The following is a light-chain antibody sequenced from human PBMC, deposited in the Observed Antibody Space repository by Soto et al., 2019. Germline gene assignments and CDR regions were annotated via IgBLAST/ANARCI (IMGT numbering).Light chain of an antibody. Sequence: DIVMTQAPDSLAVSLGERATINCKSSQSVLYRSNNKNYLAWYQQKPGQPPKLLIYWASTRESGVPDRFSGSASGTDFTLTISSLQADDVALYYCQEYYNTPPTFGHGTKVEIK. CDR2: WAS. CDR3: QEYYNTPPT. J-gene: IGKJ1*01. V-gene: IGKV4-1*01. CDR1: QSVLYRSNNKNY.